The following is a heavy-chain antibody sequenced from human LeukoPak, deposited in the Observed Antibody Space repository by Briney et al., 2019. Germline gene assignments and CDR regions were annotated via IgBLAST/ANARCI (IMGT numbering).Heavy chain of an antibody. V-gene: IGHV4-39*07. CDR1: GGSISSSSYY. CDR3: ARGGLYYDFWSGSAAVRYYMDV. D-gene: IGHD3-3*01. CDR2: INHSGST. J-gene: IGHJ6*03. Sequence: PSETLSLTCTVSGGSISSSSYYWGWIRQPPGKGLEWIGEINHSGSTNYNPSLKSRVTISVDTSKNQFSLKLSSVTAADTAVYYCARGGLYYDFWSGSAAVRYYMDVWGKGTTVTVSS.